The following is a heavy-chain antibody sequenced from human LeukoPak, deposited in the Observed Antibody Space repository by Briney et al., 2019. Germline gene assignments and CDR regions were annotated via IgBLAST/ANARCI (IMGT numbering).Heavy chain of an antibody. CDR3: VKNNGWFHLAQ. V-gene: IGHV3-7*03. D-gene: IGHD6-19*01. CDR2: IKTDGSET. CDR1: GFTFSSYW. J-gene: IGHJ4*02. Sequence: GGSLRLSCAASGFTFSSYWMNWARQAPGKGLEWVGHIKTDGSETYYLDSLRGRFSISRDNTNNALYLQMNSLRVEDTAVYYCVKNNGWFHLAQWGQGTLVTVSS.